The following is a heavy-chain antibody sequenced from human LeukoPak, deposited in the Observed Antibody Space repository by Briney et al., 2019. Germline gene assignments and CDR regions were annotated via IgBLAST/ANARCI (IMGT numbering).Heavy chain of an antibody. J-gene: IGHJ3*02. CDR3: ARERWELLDGGGAFDI. CDR2: ISAYNGNT. Sequence: ASVKVSCKASGYTFTSYGISWVRQAPGQGLEWMGWISAYNGNTNYAQKLQGRVTMTTDTSTSTAYMELRSLRSDDTAVYYCARERWELLDGGGAFDIWGQGTMVTVSS. V-gene: IGHV1-18*01. CDR1: GYTFTSYG. D-gene: IGHD1-26*01.